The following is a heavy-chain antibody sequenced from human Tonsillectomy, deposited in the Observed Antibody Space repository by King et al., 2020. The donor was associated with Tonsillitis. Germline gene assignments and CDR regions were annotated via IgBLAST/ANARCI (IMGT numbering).Heavy chain of an antibody. CDR1: GYSFSRYW. J-gene: IGHJ4*02. Sequence: QLVQSGAEVKKPGESLKTSCKGSGYSFSRYWIGWVRQMPGKGLEWMGIMYPGDSETTYSPSFQGQVTISADKSISTAYLQWSSLKASDTAVYYCMREDRSGYVDYWGQGTLVTVSS. V-gene: IGHV5-51*01. CDR2: MYPGDSET. CDR3: MREDRSGYVDY. D-gene: IGHD3-3*01.